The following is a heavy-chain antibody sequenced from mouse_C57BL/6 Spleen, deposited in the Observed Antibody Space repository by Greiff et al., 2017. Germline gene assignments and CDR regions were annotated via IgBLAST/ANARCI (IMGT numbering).Heavy chain of an antibody. CDR1: GYTFTSYW. V-gene: IGHV1-61*01. J-gene: IGHJ4*01. CDR2: IYPSDSET. CDR3: ARGPGAMDY. Sequence: QVQLQQPGAELVRPGSSVKLSCKASGYTFTSYWMDWVKQRPGQGLEWIGNIYPSDSETHYNQKFKDKATLTVDKSSSTAYMQLSSLTSDDSAVYYCARGPGAMDYWGQGTSVTVSS.